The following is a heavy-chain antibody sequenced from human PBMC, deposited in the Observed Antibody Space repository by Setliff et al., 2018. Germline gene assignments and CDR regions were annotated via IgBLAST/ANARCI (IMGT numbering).Heavy chain of an antibody. CDR2: IKQDGSEK. CDR3: ARMGDYDPYYFDS. D-gene: IGHD4-17*01. J-gene: IGHJ4*02. Sequence: GGSLRLSCAASGFTFSSYWMSWVRQAPGKGLEWVANIKQDGSEKYYVDSVKGRFTISRDNAKNSLYLQMNSLRAEDTAIYYCARMGDYDPYYFDSWGQGTLVTVSS. V-gene: IGHV3-7*01. CDR1: GFTFSSYW.